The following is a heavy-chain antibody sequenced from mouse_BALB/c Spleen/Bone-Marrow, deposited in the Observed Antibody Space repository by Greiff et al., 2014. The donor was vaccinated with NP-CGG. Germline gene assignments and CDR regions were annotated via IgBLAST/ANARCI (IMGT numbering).Heavy chain of an antibody. CDR1: GFDRYW. D-gene: IGHD1-1*01. CDR2: INPDSSTI. CDR3: ARLSYYGRFAY. V-gene: IGHV4-1*02. J-gene: IGHJ3*01. Sequence: DVMLVESGGGLVQPGGSLKLSCAASGFDRYWMSWVRQAPGKGLEWIGEINPDSSTINYTPSLKDKFIISRDNAKNTLYLQMSKVRSEDTALYYCARLSYYGRFAYWGQGTLVTVSA.